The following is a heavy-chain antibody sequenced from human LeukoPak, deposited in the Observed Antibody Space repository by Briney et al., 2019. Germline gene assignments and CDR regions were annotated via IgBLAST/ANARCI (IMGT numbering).Heavy chain of an antibody. Sequence: GASVKVSCKASGYTFTGYYMHWVRQAPGQGLEWMGWINPNSGGTNYAQKFQGWVTMTRDTSISTAYMELSRLRSDDTAVYYCARDAGYCSGGSCFNWFDPWGQGTLVTVSS. D-gene: IGHD2-15*01. CDR2: INPNSGGT. V-gene: IGHV1-2*04. J-gene: IGHJ5*02. CDR1: GYTFTGYY. CDR3: ARDAGYCSGGSCFNWFDP.